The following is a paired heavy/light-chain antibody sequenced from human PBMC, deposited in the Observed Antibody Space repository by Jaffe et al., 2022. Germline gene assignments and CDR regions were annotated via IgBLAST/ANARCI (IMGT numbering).Light chain of an antibody. CDR1: QSISSW. J-gene: IGKJ3*01. Sequence: DIQMTQSPSTLSASVGDRVTITCRASQSISSWLAWYQQKPGKAPKLLIYKASSLESGVPSRFSGSGSGTEFTLTISSLQPDDFATYYCQQYNSYSPLDTFGPGTKVDIK. CDR3: QQYNSYSPLDT. V-gene: IGKV1-5*03. CDR2: KAS.
Heavy chain of an antibody. CDR1: GGTFSSYA. J-gene: IGHJ6*03. Sequence: QVQLVQSGAEVKKPGSSVKVSCKASGGTFSSYAISWVRQAPGQGLEWMGGIIPIFGTANYAQKFQGRVTITADESTSTAYMELSSLRSEDTAVYYCARGAGVITIFGVVIEQRNYYYMDVWGKGTTVTVSS. CDR2: IIPIFGTA. D-gene: IGHD3-3*01. CDR3: ARGAGVITIFGVVIEQRNYYYMDV. V-gene: IGHV1-69*01.